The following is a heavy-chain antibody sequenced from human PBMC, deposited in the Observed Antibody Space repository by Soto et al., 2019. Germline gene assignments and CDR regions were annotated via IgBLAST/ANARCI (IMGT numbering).Heavy chain of an antibody. J-gene: IGHJ6*03. CDR2: ISGSGGST. D-gene: IGHD5-18*01. V-gene: IGHV3-23*01. CDR3: ANNQWPGVIQLFYMDV. Sequence: GGSLRLSCAASGFTFSSYAMSWVRQAPGKGLEWVSAISGSGGSTYYADSVKGRFTISGDNSKNALYLQMNSLRAEDTAVYYCANNQWPGVIQLFYMDVWGKGTTVTVSS. CDR1: GFTFSSYA.